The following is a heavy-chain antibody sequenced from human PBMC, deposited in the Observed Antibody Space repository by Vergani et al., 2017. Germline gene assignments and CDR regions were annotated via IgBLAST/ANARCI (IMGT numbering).Heavy chain of an antibody. CDR3: ATLPTYSSSRLNLWG. Sequence: EVQLVQSGAEVKKPGESLKISCKGSGYSFTSYWIGWVRQMPGKGLEWMGIIYPGDSDTRYSPSFQGQVTISADKSISTAYLQWSSLKASDTAMYYCATLPTYSSSRLNLWGWGQGTLVTVSS. V-gene: IGHV5-51*01. CDR1: GYSFTSYW. D-gene: IGHD6-13*01. J-gene: IGHJ4*02. CDR2: IYPGDSDT.